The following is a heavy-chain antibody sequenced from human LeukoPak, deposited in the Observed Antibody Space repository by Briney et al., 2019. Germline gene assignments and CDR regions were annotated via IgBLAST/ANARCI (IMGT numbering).Heavy chain of an antibody. CDR1: GGSVSSGSYY. CDR2: IYYSGST. J-gene: IGHJ2*01. D-gene: IGHD3-22*01. Sequence: SETLSLTCTVSGGSVSSGSYYWSWIRQPPGKGLEWIGYIYYSGSTNYNPSLKSRVTISVDTSKNQLSLKLSSVTAADTAVYYCAREYYYDSSGYSLSYWYFDLWGRGTLVTVSS. CDR3: AREYYYDSSGYSLSYWYFDL. V-gene: IGHV4-61*01.